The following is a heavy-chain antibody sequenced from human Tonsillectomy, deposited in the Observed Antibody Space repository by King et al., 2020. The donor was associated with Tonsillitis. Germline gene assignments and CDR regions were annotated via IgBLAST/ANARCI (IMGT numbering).Heavy chain of an antibody. Sequence: VQLVESGGGLVKPGGSLRLSCAASGFTFSSYSMNWVRQAPGKGLEWVSSISSSSYYIYYADSVKGRFTNSRDNAKNSLYLQMNSLRAEDTAVYYCARVGAGGYDYVWGSYSFDYWGQGTLVTVSS. CDR1: GFTFSSYS. V-gene: IGHV3-21*01. J-gene: IGHJ4*02. D-gene: IGHD3-16*01. CDR3: ARVGAGGYDYVWGSYSFDY. CDR2: ISSSSYYI.